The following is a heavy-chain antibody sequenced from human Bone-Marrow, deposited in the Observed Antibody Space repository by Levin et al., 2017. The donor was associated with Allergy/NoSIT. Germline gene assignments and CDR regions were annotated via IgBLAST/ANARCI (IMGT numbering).Heavy chain of an antibody. CDR1: GFTFSSYA. V-gene: IGHV3-30-3*01. CDR3: ARINGGIDY. CDR2: ISYDGSNK. Sequence: GGSLRLSCAASGFTFSSYAMHWVRQAPGKGLEWVAVISYDGSNKYYADSVKGRFTISRDNSKNTLYLQMNSLRAEDTAVYYCARINGGIDYWGQGTLVTVSS. J-gene: IGHJ4*02. D-gene: IGHD7-27*01.